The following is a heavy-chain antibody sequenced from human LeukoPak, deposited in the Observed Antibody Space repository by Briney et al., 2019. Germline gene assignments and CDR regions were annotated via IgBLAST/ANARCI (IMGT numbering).Heavy chain of an antibody. Sequence: SETLSLTCAVFGGSFSGFYWNWIRQPPGKGLEWIGEINHSGSTNYNPSLRSRVTISVDTSKNQFSLKLSSVTAADTAVYYCARERAGYSSSWYLNYWGQGTLVTVSS. CDR1: GGSFSGFY. V-gene: IGHV4-34*01. CDR2: INHSGST. J-gene: IGHJ4*02. CDR3: ARERAGYSSSWYLNY. D-gene: IGHD6-13*01.